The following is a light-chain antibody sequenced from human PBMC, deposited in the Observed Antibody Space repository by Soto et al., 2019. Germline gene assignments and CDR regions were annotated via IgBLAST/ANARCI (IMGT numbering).Light chain of an antibody. J-gene: IGLJ3*02. V-gene: IGLV2-14*03. CDR3: SSYTSSSTLV. Sequence: QSVLTQPASVSGSLGQSITISCTGTTSDVGAYNYVSWYQQHPGKAPQLVIYDVTTRPSGVSNRFSGSKSGNTASLTISGLQAEDEADYYCSSYTSSSTLVFGGGTKLTVL. CDR2: DVT. CDR1: TSDVGAYNY.